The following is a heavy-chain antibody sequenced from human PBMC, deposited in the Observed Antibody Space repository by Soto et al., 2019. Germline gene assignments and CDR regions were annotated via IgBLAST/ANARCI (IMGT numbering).Heavy chain of an antibody. D-gene: IGHD5-12*01. V-gene: IGHV4-39*01. Sequence: SEILSLSCTVSGGSISSSSYYWGWIRQPPGKGLEWIGSIYYSGSTYYNPSLKSRVTISVDTSKNQFSLKLSSVTAADTAVYYCARHVHVNIVATRFGRDYWGQGTLVTVSS. CDR1: GGSISSSSYY. CDR3: ARHVHVNIVATRFGRDY. J-gene: IGHJ4*02. CDR2: IYYSGST.